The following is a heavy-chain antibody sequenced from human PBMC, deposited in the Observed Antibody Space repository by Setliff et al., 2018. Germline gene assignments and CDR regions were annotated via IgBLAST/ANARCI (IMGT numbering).Heavy chain of an antibody. J-gene: IGHJ4*02. Sequence: SETLSLTCNVSGASISSSYWTWIRQPPGNELEWIGYVYSSSSPYYEPSLESRVTMSIDTSKNQISLQLRSPTAADTAVYYCVRVLYDYGFESWGQGTLVTVSS. CDR1: GASISSSY. V-gene: IGHV4-4*08. CDR2: VYSSSSP. CDR3: VRVLYDYGFES. D-gene: IGHD4-17*01.